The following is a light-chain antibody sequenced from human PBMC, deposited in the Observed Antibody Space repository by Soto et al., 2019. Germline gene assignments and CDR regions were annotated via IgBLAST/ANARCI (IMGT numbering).Light chain of an antibody. CDR2: AAS. V-gene: IGKV1-8*01. Sequence: AIRMTQSPSSLSASTGDRVTISCRASQGISSYLAWHQKKPGKAPKLLIYAASTLQSGVPSRFSGSGSGTDGSLTCSCLQSEDVAPYYGATCKGAGRTFRQGTKVDIK. J-gene: IGKJ1*01. CDR3: ATCKGAGRT. CDR1: QGISSY.